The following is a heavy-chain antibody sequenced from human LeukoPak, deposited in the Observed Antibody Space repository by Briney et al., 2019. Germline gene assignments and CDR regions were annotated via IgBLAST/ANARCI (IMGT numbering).Heavy chain of an antibody. J-gene: IGHJ5*02. D-gene: IGHD5-24*01. Sequence: GASVKVSCKASGGTFSRYAISWVRQAPGQGLEWMGGTIPIFGTANYAQKFLGRVTITTDESTSTAYMELSSLRSEDTAVYYCARPRDINNNWLDPWGQGTLVTVSS. CDR2: TIPIFGTA. CDR3: ARPRDINNNWLDP. CDR1: GGTFSRYA. V-gene: IGHV1-69*05.